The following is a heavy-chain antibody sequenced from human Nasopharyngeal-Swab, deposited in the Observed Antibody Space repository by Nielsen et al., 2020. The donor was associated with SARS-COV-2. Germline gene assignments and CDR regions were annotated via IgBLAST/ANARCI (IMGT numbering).Heavy chain of an antibody. CDR1: GYTFTSYD. V-gene: IGHV1-69*13. Sequence: SVKVSCKASGYTFTSYDINWVRQAPGQGLEWMGGIIPIFGTANYAQKFQGRVTITADESTSTAYMELSSLRSEDTAVYYCARDQAGGGVLGYWGQGTLVTVSS. CDR2: IIPIFGTA. D-gene: IGHD2-8*02. J-gene: IGHJ4*02. CDR3: ARDQAGGGVLGY.